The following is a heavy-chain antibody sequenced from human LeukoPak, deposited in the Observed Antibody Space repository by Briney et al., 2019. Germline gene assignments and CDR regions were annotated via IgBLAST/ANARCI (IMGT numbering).Heavy chain of an antibody. CDR1: GFTFSSYW. V-gene: IGHV3-7*01. CDR3: ARDPGYYYDSSGYSYDAFDI. J-gene: IGHJ3*02. Sequence: PGGSLRLSCAASGFTFSSYWMSWVRQAPGKGLEWVANIKQDGSEKYYVDSVKGRFTISRDNAKNSLYLQMNSLRDEDTAVYYCARDPGYYYDSSGYSYDAFDIWGQGTMVTVSS. CDR2: IKQDGSEK. D-gene: IGHD3-22*01.